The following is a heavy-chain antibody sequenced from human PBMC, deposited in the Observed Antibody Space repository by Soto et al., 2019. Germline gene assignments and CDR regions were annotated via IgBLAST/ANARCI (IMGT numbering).Heavy chain of an antibody. CDR1: GYIFTSYG. CDR2: ISAYNGNT. Sequence: ASVKVSCKASGYIFTSYGISWVRQAPGQGLEWMGWISAYNGNTNYAQKLQGRVTMTTDTSTSTAYMELRSLRSDDTAVYYCARDFPVLRFLELRHASTNRRRHYGMDVWGQGTTVTVSS. D-gene: IGHD3-3*01. J-gene: IGHJ6*02. V-gene: IGHV1-18*01. CDR3: ARDFPVLRFLELRHASTNRRRHYGMDV.